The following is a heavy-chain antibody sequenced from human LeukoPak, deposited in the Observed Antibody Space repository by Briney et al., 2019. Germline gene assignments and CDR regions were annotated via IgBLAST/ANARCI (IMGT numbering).Heavy chain of an antibody. V-gene: IGHV3-43*02. CDR3: ATQNPPGSGYYNTYNWFDP. CDR1: GFTFDDYV. D-gene: IGHD5-12*01. J-gene: IGHJ5*02. CDR2: ISGDGSGT. Sequence: GGSLRLSCTASGFTFDDYVMHWVRQAPGKGLEWVSLISGDGSGTYYADSVKGRFTISRDNSKNSLFRHMSGLRAEDTALYYCATQNPPGSGYYNTYNWFDPWGQGTLVTVAS.